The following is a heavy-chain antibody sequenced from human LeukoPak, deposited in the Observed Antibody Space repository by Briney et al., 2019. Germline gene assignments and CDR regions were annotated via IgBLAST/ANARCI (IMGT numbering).Heavy chain of an antibody. CDR2: IYPGDSDT. CDR1: GYSFTSYW. V-gene: IGHV5-51*01. CDR3: ASGYSGYDFIGGVDY. D-gene: IGHD5-12*01. J-gene: IGHJ4*02. Sequence: GESLKISCKGSGYSFTSYWTGWVRQMPGKGLEWMGIIYPGDSDTRYSPSFQGQVTISADKSISTAYLQWSSLKASDTAMYYCASGYSGYDFIGGVDYWGQGTLVTVSS.